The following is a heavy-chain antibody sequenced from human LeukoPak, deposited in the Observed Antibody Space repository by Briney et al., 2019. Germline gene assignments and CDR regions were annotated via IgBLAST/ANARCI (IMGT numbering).Heavy chain of an antibody. CDR2: ISYDGSDK. D-gene: IGHD6-19*01. V-gene: IGHV3-30-3*01. J-gene: IGHJ4*02. CDR3: ARDWGRRYSSGWYGDFDY. CDR1: GFTFSNYA. Sequence: PGGSLRLSCAASGFTFSNYAMHWVRQAPGKGLEWVAVISYDGSDKYYADSVKGRFTISRDNSKNTLYLQMNCLRPEDTAVYYCARDWGRRYSSGWYGDFDYWGQGTLVTVSS.